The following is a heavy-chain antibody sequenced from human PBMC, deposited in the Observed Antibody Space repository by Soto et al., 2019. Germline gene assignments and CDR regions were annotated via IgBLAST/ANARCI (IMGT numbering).Heavy chain of an antibody. V-gene: IGHV4-59*01. Sequence: SETLSLTCTVSGGSISSYYWSWIRQPPGKGLEWIGYIYYSGSTNYNPSLKSRVTISVDTSKNQFSLKLSSVAAADTAVYYCARERWLQWGFDYWGQGTLVTVSS. CDR2: IYYSGST. J-gene: IGHJ4*02. CDR1: GGSISSYY. D-gene: IGHD5-12*01. CDR3: ARERWLQWGFDY.